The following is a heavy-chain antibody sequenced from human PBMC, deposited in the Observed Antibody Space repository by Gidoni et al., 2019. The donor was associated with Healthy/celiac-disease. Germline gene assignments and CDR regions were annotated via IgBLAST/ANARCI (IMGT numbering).Heavy chain of an antibody. CDR2: ISGSGGSP. J-gene: IGHJ4*02. CDR3: AKGVPSSSFDY. D-gene: IGHD6-13*01. Sequence: EVQLLEYGGGLVQPGGSLRLSCAASGFTVSSYAMSWVRQAPVKGLEGVSAISGSGGSPYYADSVKGRFTISIDNSKNTLYLQMDSLRAEDTAVYYCAKGVPSSSFDYWGQGTLVTVSS. V-gene: IGHV3-23*01. CDR1: GFTVSSYA.